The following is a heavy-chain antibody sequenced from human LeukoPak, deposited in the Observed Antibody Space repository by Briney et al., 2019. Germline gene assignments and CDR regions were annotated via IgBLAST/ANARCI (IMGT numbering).Heavy chain of an antibody. CDR3: AHRQPSYDFWSGYYHTNNWFDP. V-gene: IGHV2-5*02. D-gene: IGHD3-3*01. CDR1: GFSLSTSGVG. J-gene: IGHJ5*02. Sequence: SGPTLVNPTQTLTLTRTFSGFSLSTSGVGVGWIRQPPGKALEWLALIYWDDDKRYSPSLKSRLTITKDTSKNQVVLTMTNMDPVDTATYYCAHRQPSYDFWSGYYHTNNWFDPWGQGTLVTVSS. CDR2: IYWDDDK.